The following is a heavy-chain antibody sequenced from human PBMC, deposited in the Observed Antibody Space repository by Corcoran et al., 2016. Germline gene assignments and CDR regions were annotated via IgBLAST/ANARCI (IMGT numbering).Heavy chain of an antibody. CDR1: RGSISGGDYY. D-gene: IGHD3-22*01. V-gene: IGHV4-31*03. J-gene: IGHJ4*02. CDR2: ISHSGST. CDR3: ARVRCDYDASGYFFDY. Sequence: QVQLQESGPGLVKPSQTLSLTCTVSRGSISGGDYYWTWIRPHPGKGLEWIGYISHSGSTYYNPSLKSRVTISVDASKNQLSLKLSSVTAADPAVYYCARVRCDYDASGYFFDYWGQGTLVTVSS.